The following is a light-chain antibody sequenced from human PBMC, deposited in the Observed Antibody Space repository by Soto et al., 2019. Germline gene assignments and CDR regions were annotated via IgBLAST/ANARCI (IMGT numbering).Light chain of an antibody. V-gene: IGLV2-8*01. J-gene: IGLJ7*01. CDR3: ASHAGSSAV. CDR2: DVT. Sequence: QSVLTQPPSASGSPGQSVTISCTGTSRDVGGYNYVSWYQQHPGKAPKIIIYDVTKRPSEVPDRFSGSKSGNTASLTVSGLQTEDEADYYCASHAGSSAVFGGGTQLTVL. CDR1: SRDVGGYNY.